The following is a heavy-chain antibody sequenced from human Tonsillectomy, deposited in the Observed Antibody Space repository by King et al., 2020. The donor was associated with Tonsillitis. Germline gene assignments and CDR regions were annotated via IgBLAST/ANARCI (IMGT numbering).Heavy chain of an antibody. V-gene: IGHV3-48*01. CDR1: GFTFNNYS. CDR2: ISSSSSTI. CDR3: ARDYAFWSGHYYYYYGMDV. Sequence: VQLVESGGGLVQPGGSLRLSCAAAGFTFNNYSMNWVRQAPGKGLEWVSYISSSSSTIYYADAGKGRFTISRASAKKSLYLQMNSLRAEDTTVYYCARDYAFWSGHYYYYYGMDVWGQGTTVTVSS. J-gene: IGHJ6*02. D-gene: IGHD3-3*01.